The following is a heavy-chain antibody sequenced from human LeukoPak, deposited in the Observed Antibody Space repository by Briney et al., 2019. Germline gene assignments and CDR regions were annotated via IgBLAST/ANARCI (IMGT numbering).Heavy chain of an antibody. CDR3: ARDLLSGYSYGFDY. CDR1: GFTFSSYW. CDR2: IKQDGSEK. Sequence: PGGSLRLSCAASGFTFSSYWMSWVRQAPGKGLEWVANIKQDGSEKYYVDSVKGRFTISRDNSKNTLYLQMNSLRAEDTAVYYCARDLLSGYSYGFDYWGQGTLVTVSS. J-gene: IGHJ4*02. D-gene: IGHD5-18*01. V-gene: IGHV3-7*01.